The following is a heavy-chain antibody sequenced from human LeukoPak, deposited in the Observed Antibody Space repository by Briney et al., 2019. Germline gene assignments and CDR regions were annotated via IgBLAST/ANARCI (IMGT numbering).Heavy chain of an antibody. CDR1: GGSISSYY. D-gene: IGHD1-26*01. V-gene: IGHV4-4*07. Sequence: SETLSLTCTDSGGSISSYYWSWIRQPAGKGLEWIGRIYTSGSTNYNPSLKSRVTMSVDTSKNQFSLKLSSVTAADTAVYYCARGRVGAAGSPYFDYWGQGTLVTVSS. CDR2: IYTSGST. CDR3: ARGRVGAAGSPYFDY. J-gene: IGHJ4*02.